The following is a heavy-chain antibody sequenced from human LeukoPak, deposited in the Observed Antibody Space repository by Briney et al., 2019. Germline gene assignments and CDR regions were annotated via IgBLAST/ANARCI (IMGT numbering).Heavy chain of an antibody. Sequence: GGSLRLSCAASGFTFSSYWMSWVRQAPGKGLEWVANIKHDGSEKYYADSMKGRFTISRDNAKNSLYLQMNSLRAEDTAVYYCARDPLRGELDYWGQGALVTVSS. V-gene: IGHV3-7*01. D-gene: IGHD3-16*01. CDR2: IKHDGSEK. CDR1: GFTFSSYW. CDR3: ARDPLRGELDY. J-gene: IGHJ4*02.